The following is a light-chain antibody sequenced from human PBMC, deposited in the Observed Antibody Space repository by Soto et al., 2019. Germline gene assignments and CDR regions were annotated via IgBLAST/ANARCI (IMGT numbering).Light chain of an antibody. V-gene: IGKV1-27*01. CDR1: QGISNY. CDR2: AAS. J-gene: IGKJ1*01. CDR3: QKYNSVPWT. Sequence: EIQMTQSPSSLSASVGDRVTLTCRASQGISNYLAWYQQKPGKVPRLLIYAASTLHSGVPSRFSGSGSGTDFTLTISSLQSEDVATYYCQKYNSVPWTFGQGTKVEIK.